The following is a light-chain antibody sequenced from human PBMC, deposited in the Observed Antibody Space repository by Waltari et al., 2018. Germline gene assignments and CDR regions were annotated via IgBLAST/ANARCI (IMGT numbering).Light chain of an antibody. Sequence: QSALTQPASVSGSPGQSITISCTGTSSDVGGYNLVSWYQQHPGKAPKLMIYEASKRPAGVSNRFSGSKSGKTASLTISGRQAEEEADYYCSSYTSSSTLVFGGGTKLTVL. CDR1: SSDVGGYNL. CDR3: SSYTSSSTLV. J-gene: IGLJ3*02. CDR2: EAS. V-gene: IGLV2-23*01.